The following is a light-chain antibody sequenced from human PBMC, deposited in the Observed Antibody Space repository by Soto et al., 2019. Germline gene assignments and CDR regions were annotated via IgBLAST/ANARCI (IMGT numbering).Light chain of an antibody. CDR3: LLHGSSPRT. CDR1: QSVSSSH. V-gene: IGKV3-20*01. Sequence: ETVLTQSPGTLSLSPGEIATLSCSSSQSVSSSHLAWYQQKPGQAPRLLIYDASTRATGIPDTFSGSGSGTDFTLTISRLETEDFAVYYCLLHGSSPRTFGQGTKVEIK. CDR2: DAS. J-gene: IGKJ1*01.